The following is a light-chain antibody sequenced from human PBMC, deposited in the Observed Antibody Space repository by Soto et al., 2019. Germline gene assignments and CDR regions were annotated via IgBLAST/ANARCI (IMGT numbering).Light chain of an antibody. Sequence: QSALTQPASVSGSPGQSITISCTGTSSDVGAYQYVSWYQQHPGKAPKLMIYDVSNRPSGVSNRFSGSKSGNTASLTISGLQAEDEADYYCSSYTSSSSYVFGTGTKVTV. CDR3: SSYTSSSSYV. CDR2: DVS. J-gene: IGLJ1*01. CDR1: SSDVGAYQY. V-gene: IGLV2-14*03.